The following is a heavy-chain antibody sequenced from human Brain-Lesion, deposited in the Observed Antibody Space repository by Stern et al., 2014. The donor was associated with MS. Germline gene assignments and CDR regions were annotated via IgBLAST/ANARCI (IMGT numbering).Heavy chain of an antibody. V-gene: IGHV3-9*01. CDR3: ARDITGSSAYFAY. J-gene: IGHJ4*02. D-gene: IGHD1-14*01. CDR2: ISWNSGTI. Sequence: EVQLVESGGDLVKPGRSLRLSCAAFGFTFDDYAMHWVRQAPGKGLEWVAGISWNSGTIGYADSVKGRFTTSRDNAYSSLYLQMNSLSPEDTALYYCARDITGSSAYFAYWGQGTLVTVSS. CDR1: GFTFDDYA.